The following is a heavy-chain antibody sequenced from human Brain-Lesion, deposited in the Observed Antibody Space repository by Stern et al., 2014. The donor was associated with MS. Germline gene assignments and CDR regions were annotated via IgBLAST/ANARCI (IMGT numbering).Heavy chain of an antibody. CDR3: ARGYPFFDN. J-gene: IGHJ4*02. CDR1: GYTFTGFF. V-gene: IGHV1-2*04. CDR2: INPNTGVT. Sequence: VQLVESGAEVKKPGASVKVSCTASGYTFTGFFLHWVRPDPGQGLEWVGWINPNTGVTKSAQKFQGWVTLTRDTSINTVYMELNRLKSDDTAVFYCARGYPFFDNWGQCTLVTVSS. D-gene: IGHD2-15*01.